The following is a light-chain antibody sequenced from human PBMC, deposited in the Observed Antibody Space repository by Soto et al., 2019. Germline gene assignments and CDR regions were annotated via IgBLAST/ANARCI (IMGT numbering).Light chain of an antibody. Sequence: QSALTQPASVSASPGQSITISCTGTSSDVGGYNYVPWYQQRPGKVPKLMIYGVSDRPSGVSNRFSGSKSDNTASLTISGLQAEDEADYYCSSYTTSGTRVFGGGTKLTVL. V-gene: IGLV2-14*01. CDR1: SSDVGGYNY. CDR2: GVS. CDR3: SSYTTSGTRV. J-gene: IGLJ2*01.